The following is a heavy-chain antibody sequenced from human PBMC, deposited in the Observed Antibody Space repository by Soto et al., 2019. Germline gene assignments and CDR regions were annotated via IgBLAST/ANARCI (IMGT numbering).Heavy chain of an antibody. D-gene: IGHD2-2*01. V-gene: IGHV1-46*03. CDR2: INPSGGST. CDR1: GYTFTSYY. J-gene: IGHJ4*02. CDR3: AMDPFVVVPAASKGGLWD. Sequence: GASVKVSCKASGYTFTSYYMHWVRQAPGQGLEWMGIINPSGGSTSYTQKFQGRVTMTRDTSTSTVYMELSSLRSEDTAVYYCAMDPFVVVPAASKGGLWDWGQGTLVTVSS.